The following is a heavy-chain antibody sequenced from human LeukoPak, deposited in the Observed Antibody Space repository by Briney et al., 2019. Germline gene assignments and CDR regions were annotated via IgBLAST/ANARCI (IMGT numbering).Heavy chain of an antibody. CDR1: GFTFSSYG. J-gene: IGHJ4*02. D-gene: IGHD4-17*01. CDR2: IRYDGSNK. V-gene: IGHV3-30*02. CDR3: AKEIGTMTSVPF. Sequence: GGSLRLSCAASGFTFSSYGMHWVRQAPGKGLEWVAFIRYDGSNKYYADSVKGRFTISRDNSKNTLYLQMNSLRAEDTAVYYCAKEIGTMTSVPFWGQGTLVTVSS.